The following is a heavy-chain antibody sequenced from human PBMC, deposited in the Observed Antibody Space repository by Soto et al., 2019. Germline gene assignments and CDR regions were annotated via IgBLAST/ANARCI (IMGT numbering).Heavy chain of an antibody. V-gene: IGHV3-33*01. CDR3: ARARGSYGYYYGMHV. CDR2: IGYDGSNK. D-gene: IGHD5-18*01. J-gene: IGHJ6*02. CDR1: GFTFSYYG. Sequence: QVPLEESGGGVVQPGRSLRLSCAASGFTFSYYGMHWVRQAPGMGLEWVAVIGYDGSNKFYADSVKGRFTVSRDNSKNTLFVKRNSLRADDTAVYYCARARGSYGYYYGMHVWGQGSTVTVSS.